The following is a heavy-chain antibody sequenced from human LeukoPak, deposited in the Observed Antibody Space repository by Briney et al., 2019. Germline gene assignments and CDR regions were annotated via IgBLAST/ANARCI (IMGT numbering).Heavy chain of an antibody. CDR3: TTAFFGCTSTSCYEAYYYYGMDV. CDR1: GFTCSNAW. J-gene: IGHJ6*04. CDR2: IKRKTDGGTT. D-gene: IGHD2-2*01. Sequence: GGSLRLSCAASVSGFTCSNAWMSWVRQGPGKGLEWVGRIKRKTDGGTTDYGAPVKGRFTISRDDSKNTLYLQMNSLKTEDTAVYYCTTAFFGCTSTSCYEAYYYYGMDVWGKGTTVTVSS. V-gene: IGHV3-15*01.